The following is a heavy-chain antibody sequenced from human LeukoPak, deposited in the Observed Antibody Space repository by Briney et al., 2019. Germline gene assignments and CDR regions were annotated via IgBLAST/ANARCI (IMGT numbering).Heavy chain of an antibody. Sequence: GGSLRLSCVVSGFTFSNYSMNWVRQAPGKGLEWVSSISTSSRYISYADSVKGRFTVSRDNAKNSLDLQMNSLRAEDTAVYYCARGWVSSGWYFDCWGQGTLVTVSS. CDR3: ARGWVSSGWYFDC. D-gene: IGHD6-19*01. CDR1: GFTFSNYS. V-gene: IGHV3-21*01. J-gene: IGHJ4*02. CDR2: ISTSSRYI.